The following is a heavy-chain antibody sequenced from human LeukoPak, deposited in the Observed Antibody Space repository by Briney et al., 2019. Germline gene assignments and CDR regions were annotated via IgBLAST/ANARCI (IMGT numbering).Heavy chain of an antibody. J-gene: IGHJ5*02. CDR2: IYYSGST. V-gene: IGHV4-59*01. CDR3: ARGTRVTIFGVAYNWFDP. CDR1: GGPISSYY. D-gene: IGHD3-3*01. Sequence: KPSETLSLTCTVSGGPISSYYWSWIRQPPGKGLEWIGYIYYSGSTNYNPSLKSRVTISVDTSKNQFSLKLSSVTAADTAVYYCARGTRVTIFGVAYNWFDPWGQGTLVTVSS.